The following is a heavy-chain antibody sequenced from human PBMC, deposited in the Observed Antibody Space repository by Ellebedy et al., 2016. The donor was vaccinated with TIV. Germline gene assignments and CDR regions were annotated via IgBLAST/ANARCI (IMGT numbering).Heavy chain of an antibody. Sequence: GGSLRLXCAASGFTFSSYWMHWVRQAPGKGLEWLSYITSCSTKIHYADSVKGRFTISRDNAKNSLYLQMNSLRAEDTAIYYCVRDGEVTGNFDYWGQGTLVTVSS. CDR2: ITSCSTKI. V-gene: IGHV3-48*01. CDR3: VRDGEVTGNFDY. D-gene: IGHD2-21*02. J-gene: IGHJ4*02. CDR1: GFTFSSYW.